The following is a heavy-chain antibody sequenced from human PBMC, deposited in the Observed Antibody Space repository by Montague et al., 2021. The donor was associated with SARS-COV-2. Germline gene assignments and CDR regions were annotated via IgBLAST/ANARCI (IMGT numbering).Heavy chain of an antibody. J-gene: IGHJ6*03. CDR3: ARLGDGVVPSPILGVGPYYSYYYMDV. Sequence: SETLSLTCDVHGGSFSTYSWNWIRQPPGKGLEWIGEIHHGGSTNYNPSLKSRVTISADTSKNQFSLKLTSVAAADTAVYYCARLGDGVVPSPILGVGPYYSYYYMDVWGKGIAVTVSS. CDR1: GGSFSTYS. CDR2: IHHGGST. D-gene: IGHD3-10*01. V-gene: IGHV4-34*01.